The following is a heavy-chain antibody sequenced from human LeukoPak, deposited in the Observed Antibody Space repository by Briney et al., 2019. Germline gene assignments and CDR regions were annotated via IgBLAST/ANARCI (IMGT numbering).Heavy chain of an antibody. CDR2: IYYSGST. J-gene: IGHJ4*02. CDR1: GGSISSYY. CDR3: ARFGGSGYYDTGY. Sequence: SETLSLTCTVSGGSISSYYWSWIRQPPGKGLEWIGYIYYSGSTNYNPSLKSRVTISVDTSKNQFSLKLSSVTAADTAVYYCARFGGSGYYDTGYWGQGTLVTVSS. V-gene: IGHV4-59*01. D-gene: IGHD3-22*01.